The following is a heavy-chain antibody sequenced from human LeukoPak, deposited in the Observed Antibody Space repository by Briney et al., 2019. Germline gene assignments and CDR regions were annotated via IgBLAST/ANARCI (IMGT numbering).Heavy chain of an antibody. V-gene: IGHV1-18*01. CDR1: GYTLTSYG. CDR2: ISAYNGKT. CDR3: ARDIATIVHQD. Sequence: ASVKVSCKASGYTLTSYGISWVRQAPGQGLEWMGWISAYNGKTNYVQKFQGRVTMTTDTSTTTAYMELRSLRSDDTAMYYCARDIATIVHQDWGQGTLVTVSS. D-gene: IGHD1-26*01. J-gene: IGHJ4*02.